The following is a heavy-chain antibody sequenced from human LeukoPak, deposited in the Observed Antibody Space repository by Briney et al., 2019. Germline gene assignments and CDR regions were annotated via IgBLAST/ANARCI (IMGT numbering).Heavy chain of an antibody. V-gene: IGHV4-30-4*08. D-gene: IGHD3-3*01. CDR2: IYYSGST. CDR1: GGSSRSGGYY. Sequence: SGPGLVKPSQTLSLTCTVSGGSSRSGGYYWSWIRQPSGKGLEWIGYIYYSGSTYYNPSLKSRVTISVDTSKNQFSRKLRSVTAADTAEYYCARAGYWSGYLDYWGQGPVVTVSS. CDR3: ARAGYWSGYLDY. J-gene: IGHJ4*02.